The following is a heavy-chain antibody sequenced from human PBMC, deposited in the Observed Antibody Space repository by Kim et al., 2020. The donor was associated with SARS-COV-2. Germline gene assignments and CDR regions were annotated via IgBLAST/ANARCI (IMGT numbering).Heavy chain of an antibody. V-gene: IGHV1-69*13. D-gene: IGHD1-26*01. CDR2: IIPIFGTA. CDR1: GGTFSSYA. CDR3: ARGGEVGATGFGNYFDY. J-gene: IGHJ4*02. Sequence: SVKVSCKASGGTFSSYAISWVRQAPGQGLEWMGGIIPIFGTANYAQKFQGRVTITADESTSTAYMELSSLRSEDTAVYYCARGGEVGATGFGNYFDYWGQGTLVTVSS.